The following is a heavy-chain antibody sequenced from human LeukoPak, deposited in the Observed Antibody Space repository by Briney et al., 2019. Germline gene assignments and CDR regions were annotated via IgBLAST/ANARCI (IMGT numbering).Heavy chain of an antibody. V-gene: IGHV3-48*01. D-gene: IGHD6-13*01. CDR2: ISSRSATI. J-gene: IGHJ4*02. Sequence: GGSLRLSCAASGFTFSSYSMNWVRQAPGKGLEWVSYISSRSATIYYADSVKGRFTISRDNAKNSLYLQTNSLRAEDTAVYYCARDPLSSSSFDLWGQGTLVTVSS. CDR3: ARDPLSSSSFDL. CDR1: GFTFSSYS.